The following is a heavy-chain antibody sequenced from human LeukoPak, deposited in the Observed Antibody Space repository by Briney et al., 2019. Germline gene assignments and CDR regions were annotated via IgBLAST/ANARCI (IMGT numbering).Heavy chain of an antibody. Sequence: GESLNISCQGSGYSFTSYWIGWVRQMPGKGLEWMGIIYPGDSDTRYSPSFQGQVTISADKSISTAYLQWISLKASDTAMYYCATLQDQDIQLWSSLTDYWGQGTLVTVSS. CDR1: GYSFTSYW. CDR2: IYPGDSDT. CDR3: ATLQDQDIQLWSSLTDY. V-gene: IGHV5-51*01. D-gene: IGHD5-18*01. J-gene: IGHJ4*02.